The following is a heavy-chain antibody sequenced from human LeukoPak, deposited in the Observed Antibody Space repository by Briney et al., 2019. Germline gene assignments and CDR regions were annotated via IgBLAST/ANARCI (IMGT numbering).Heavy chain of an antibody. Sequence: SETLSLTCAVYGGSFSGYYWSWIRQPPGKGLEWIGEISHSGSTNYNPSLKSRVTISVDTSKNQFSLKLSSVTAADTAVYYCARGLGEAVAGRNYWGQGTLVTVSS. CDR3: ARGLGEAVAGRNY. CDR2: ISHSGST. D-gene: IGHD6-19*01. V-gene: IGHV4-34*01. J-gene: IGHJ4*02. CDR1: GGSFSGYY.